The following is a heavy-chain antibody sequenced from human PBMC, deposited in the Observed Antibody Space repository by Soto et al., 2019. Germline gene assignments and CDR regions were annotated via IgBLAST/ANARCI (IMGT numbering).Heavy chain of an antibody. D-gene: IGHD1-26*01. J-gene: IGHJ4*02. Sequence: QVQLQESGPGLVKPSETLSLTCNVSGDSMTKYYWSWIRQPAGKGLEWIGHIYTSGSTNYNPSLKSRVTMSIDTSNKHFSLNLKSVTAADTAVYYCARTVGAAYYFDFWGQGALVTVSS. V-gene: IGHV4-4*07. CDR1: GDSMTKYY. CDR3: ARTVGAAYYFDF. CDR2: IYTSGST.